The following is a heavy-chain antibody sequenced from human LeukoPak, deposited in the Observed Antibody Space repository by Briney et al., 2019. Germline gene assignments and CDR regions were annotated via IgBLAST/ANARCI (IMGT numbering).Heavy chain of an antibody. D-gene: IGHD2-15*01. V-gene: IGHV4-59*01. Sequence: SETLSLTCTVSGGSISSYYWSWIWQPPGKGLEWIGYIYYSGSTYYNPSLKSRVTISVDTSKNQFSLKLSSVTAADTAVYYCARTTEGYCRGRSCYSYYYYMDVWGKGTTVTVSS. J-gene: IGHJ6*03. CDR3: ARTTEGYCRGRSCYSYYYYMDV. CDR1: GGSISSYY. CDR2: IYYSGST.